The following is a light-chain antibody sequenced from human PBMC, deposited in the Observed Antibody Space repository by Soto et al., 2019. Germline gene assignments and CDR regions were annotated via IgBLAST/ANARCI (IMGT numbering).Light chain of an antibody. Sequence: DIQMTQSPSSLSASVVDRVTITCRASQGIRHYLAWYQQKPGKVPRLLIYEASNLQSGVPSRFRGGGSGTEFTLTISSLQPEDFATYYCQQSYSTPWTFGQGTKVDIK. CDR1: QGIRHY. V-gene: IGKV1-27*01. J-gene: IGKJ1*01. CDR3: QQSYSTPWT. CDR2: EAS.